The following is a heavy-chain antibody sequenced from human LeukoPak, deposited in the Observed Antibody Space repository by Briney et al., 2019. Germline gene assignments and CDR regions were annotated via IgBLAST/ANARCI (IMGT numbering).Heavy chain of an antibody. Sequence: SETLSLTRAVSGYSISSGYYWGWIRQPPGKGLEWIGSIYHSGSTYYNPSLKSRVTISVDTSKNQFSLKLSSVTAADTAVYYCAREWRRGYGDYGHDYWGQGTLVTVSS. CDR1: GYSISSGYY. J-gene: IGHJ4*02. CDR3: AREWRRGYGDYGHDY. D-gene: IGHD4-17*01. V-gene: IGHV4-38-2*02. CDR2: IYHSGST.